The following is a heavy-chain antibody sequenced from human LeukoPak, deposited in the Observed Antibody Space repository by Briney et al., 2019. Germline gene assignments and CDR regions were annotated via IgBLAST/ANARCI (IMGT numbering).Heavy chain of an antibody. CDR1: GFTFSSYR. D-gene: IGHD6-13*01. V-gene: IGHV3-66*01. CDR3: ARDFIVMGSWYHDY. J-gene: IGHJ4*02. CDR2: IYSGGST. Sequence: SGGSLRLSCAASGFTFSSYRMNWVRQAPGKGLEWVSVIYSGGSTYYADSVKGRFTISRDNSKNTLYLQMNSLRAEDTAVYYCARDFIVMGSWYHDYWGQGTLVTVSS.